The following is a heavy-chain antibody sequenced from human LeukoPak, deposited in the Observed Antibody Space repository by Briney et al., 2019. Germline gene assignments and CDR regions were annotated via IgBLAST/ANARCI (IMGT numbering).Heavy chain of an antibody. CDR3: ARADCTGGSCYSSIGTGAFDI. J-gene: IGHJ3*02. CDR2: IKQDGSEK. V-gene: IGHV3-7*01. Sequence: GGSLRLSCVASGFPSSDHWMSWVRQAPGKGLEWVANIKQDGSEKYYVDSVKGRFTISRDNAKNSMFLQMNSLRAEDTAVYYCARADCTGGSCYSSIGTGAFDIWGQGTMVIVSS. D-gene: IGHD2-15*01. CDR1: GFPSSDHW.